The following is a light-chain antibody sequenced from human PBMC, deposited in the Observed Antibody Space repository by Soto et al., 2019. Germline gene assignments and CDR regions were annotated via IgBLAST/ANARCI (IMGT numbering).Light chain of an antibody. CDR3: QQRSNWRVT. J-gene: IGKJ4*01. CDR2: DAS. V-gene: IGKV3-11*01. Sequence: ETVLTQSPATLSSSPGERATLSCRASQSVNIYLAWYQQKPGQAPRLLIYDASNRATGIPARFSGSGSGTDFTLTISSLEPEDIAVYYCQQRSNWRVTFGGGTKVDIK. CDR1: QSVNIY.